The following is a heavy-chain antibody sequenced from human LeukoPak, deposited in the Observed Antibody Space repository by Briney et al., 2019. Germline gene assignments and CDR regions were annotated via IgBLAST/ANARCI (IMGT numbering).Heavy chain of an antibody. CDR2: ISYDGSNK. D-gene: IGHD3-9*01. CDR1: GFTFSSYA. Sequence: PGGSLRLSCAASGFTFSSYAMHWVRQAPGKGLEWVAVISYDGSNKYYADSVKGRFTISRDNSKNTLYLQMNSLRAEDTAVYYCARGRLRYFDWPPKGDWFDPWGQGTLVTVSS. V-gene: IGHV3-30-3*01. J-gene: IGHJ5*02. CDR3: ARGRLRYFDWPPKGDWFDP.